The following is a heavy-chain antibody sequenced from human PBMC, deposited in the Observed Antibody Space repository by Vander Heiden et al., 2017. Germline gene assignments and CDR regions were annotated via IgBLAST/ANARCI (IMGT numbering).Heavy chain of an antibody. CDR3: ARGGSHTHTDGFSF. CDR1: GSTFRSYG. V-gene: IGHV3-33*01. Sequence: QLVESGGGVVQPGTSLRLPCAASGSTFRSYGMHWVRQAPGKGLEWVAVIWYDESKTYYEDSVKGRFTISRDNFKDTLYLEMNSLRAEDSAVYWCARGGSHTHTDGFSFWGQGTMVSVS. J-gene: IGHJ3*01. CDR2: IWYDESKT. D-gene: IGHD1-26*01.